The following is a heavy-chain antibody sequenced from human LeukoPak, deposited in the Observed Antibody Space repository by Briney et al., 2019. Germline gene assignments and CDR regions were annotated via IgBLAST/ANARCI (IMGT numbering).Heavy chain of an antibody. Sequence: GGSLRLSCAASGFTFSNNGMTWVRQAPGKGREWVTGISDVGDTTYDAGSVKGRFTVSRDNSKNILYLQMNSRRAEDTAIYYCAKTQGFFDHWGQGSLVTVSS. CDR1: GFTFSNNG. CDR3: AKTQGFFDH. V-gene: IGHV3-23*01. J-gene: IGHJ4*02. CDR2: ISDVGDTT.